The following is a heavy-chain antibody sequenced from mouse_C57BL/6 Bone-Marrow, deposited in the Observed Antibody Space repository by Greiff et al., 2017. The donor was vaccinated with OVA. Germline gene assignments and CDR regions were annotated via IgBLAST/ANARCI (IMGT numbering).Heavy chain of an antibody. Sequence: VQVVESGGGLVKPGGSLNLSCAASGFTFSSYAMSWVRQTPEQRLEWVATLSDGGSYTYSPDNVKCRFTISRDKAKKNLYRQMSHLKSEDTAMYYCARCWAAWFAYWGQGTLVTVSA. J-gene: IGHJ3*01. CDR1: GFTFSSYA. D-gene: IGHD4-1*01. CDR3: ARCWAAWFAY. CDR2: LSDGGSYT. V-gene: IGHV5-4*01.